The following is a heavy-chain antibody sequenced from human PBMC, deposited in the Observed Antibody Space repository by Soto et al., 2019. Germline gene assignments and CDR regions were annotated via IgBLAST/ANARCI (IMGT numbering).Heavy chain of an antibody. Sequence: QVQLVQSGAEVKKPGSSVKVSCKASGGTFSSYAISWVRQAPGQGLEWMGGIIPIFGTANYAQKFQGRVTITADESTSTAYMELSSLRSEDTAVYYCASFSSVVPAAAIYMVSYYFDYWGQGTLVTVSS. V-gene: IGHV1-69*01. CDR2: IIPIFGTA. J-gene: IGHJ4*02. D-gene: IGHD2-2*01. CDR1: GGTFSSYA. CDR3: ASFSSVVPAAAIYMVSYYFDY.